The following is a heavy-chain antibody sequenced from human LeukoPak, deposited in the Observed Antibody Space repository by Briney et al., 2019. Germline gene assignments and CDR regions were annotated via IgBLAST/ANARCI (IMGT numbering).Heavy chain of an antibody. CDR3: ARGVYIAAAQYGY. V-gene: IGHV4-59*01. CDR1: GGSISSYY. D-gene: IGHD6-13*01. CDR2: IYYSGTT. J-gene: IGHJ4*02. Sequence: PSETLSLTCTVSGGSISSYYWSWVRQPPGEGLEWIGYIYYSGTTNYNPSLKSRVTISVDTSKNQFSLKLSSVTAADTAVYYCARGVYIAAAQYGYWGQGTLVTVSS.